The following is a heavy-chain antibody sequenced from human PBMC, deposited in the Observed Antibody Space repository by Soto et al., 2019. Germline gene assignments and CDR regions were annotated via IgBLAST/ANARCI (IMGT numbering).Heavy chain of an antibody. Sequence: ELQLVESGGGLVQPGGSLRLSCAASGFTFSNYWMHWVRQAPGKGLVWVSRINSDGSSTTYADSVKGRFTISRDNSKNTLYLQMNSLRAEDTAVYYCASHARVYSGFDYWGQGTLVTVSS. V-gene: IGHV3-74*01. CDR2: INSDGSST. CDR1: GFTFSNYW. J-gene: IGHJ4*02. CDR3: ASHARVYSGFDY. D-gene: IGHD5-12*01.